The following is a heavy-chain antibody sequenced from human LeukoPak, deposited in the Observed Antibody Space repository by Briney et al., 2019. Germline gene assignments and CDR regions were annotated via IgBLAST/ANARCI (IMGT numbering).Heavy chain of an antibody. CDR1: GGSFSGYY. Sequence: SETLSLTCAVYGGSFSGYYWSWIRQPPGKGLEWIGEINHSGSTNYNPSLKSRVTISVDTSKNQFSLSLSSVTAADTAVYYCARRKVRGVVLTHHWFDPWGQGTLVTVSS. CDR3: ARRKVRGVVLTHHWFDP. V-gene: IGHV4-34*01. D-gene: IGHD4-23*01. J-gene: IGHJ5*02. CDR2: INHSGST.